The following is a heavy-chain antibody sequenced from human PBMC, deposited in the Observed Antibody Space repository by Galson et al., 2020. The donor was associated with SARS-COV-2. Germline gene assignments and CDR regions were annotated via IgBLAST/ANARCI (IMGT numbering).Heavy chain of an antibody. D-gene: IGHD3-22*01. Sequence: SETLSLTCTVSGYSVSTTNYWGWVRQPPGRGLEWIGSVYPSGTTYYNPSLKSRVTISVDASKNQFSLRLDSVTAADTALYYCARQGVNMIVLVTVPGWYFDLWGRGTLVTVSS. CDR2: VYPSGTT. CDR3: ARQGVNMIVLVTVPGWYFDL. V-gene: IGHV4-38-2*02. J-gene: IGHJ2*01. CDR1: GYSVSTTNY.